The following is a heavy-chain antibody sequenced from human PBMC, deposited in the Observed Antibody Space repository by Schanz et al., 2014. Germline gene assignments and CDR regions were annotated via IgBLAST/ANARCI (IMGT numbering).Heavy chain of an antibody. D-gene: IGHD6-13*01. V-gene: IGHV1-2*06. CDR2: ISPNSGGT. CDR3: ARNIIATARAYDI. J-gene: IGHJ3*02. CDR1: GRTFIVYH. Sequence: QVQLVQSGAEVKKPGASMKVSCKASGRTFIVYHVLHWVRQAPGQGLEWMGRISPNSGGTHSAQKFQGRVTMTWDSAISTDNMELSRLRSDDTAVYYCARNIIATARAYDIWGQGTMVTVSS.